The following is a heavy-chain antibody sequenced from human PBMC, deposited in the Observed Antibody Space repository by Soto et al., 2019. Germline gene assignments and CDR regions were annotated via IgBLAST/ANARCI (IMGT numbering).Heavy chain of an antibody. Sequence: GESLKISCKASGYSFANYWIGWVCQKPGKGLEWMGVIYPGDSDTRYSPSFQGQVTISADKSISTAYLQWSSLKASDTAMYYCTRHPYGDYDGMDVWGQGTTVTVSS. D-gene: IGHD4-17*01. V-gene: IGHV5-51*01. CDR1: GYSFANYW. CDR3: TRHPYGDYDGMDV. J-gene: IGHJ6*02. CDR2: IYPGDSDT.